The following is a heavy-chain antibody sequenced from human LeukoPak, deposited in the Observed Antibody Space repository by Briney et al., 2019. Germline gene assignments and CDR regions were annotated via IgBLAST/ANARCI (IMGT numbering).Heavy chain of an antibody. CDR3: ARNRPLRAFDI. Sequence: PGGSLRLSCAASGFTVSSNYMSWVRQAPGKGLEWVSVIYSGGSTYYADSVKGRFTISRDNSENTLYLQMNSLRAEDTAVYYCARNRPLRAFDIWGQGTMVTVSS. CDR2: IYSGGST. J-gene: IGHJ3*02. V-gene: IGHV3-53*01. CDR1: GFTVSSNY.